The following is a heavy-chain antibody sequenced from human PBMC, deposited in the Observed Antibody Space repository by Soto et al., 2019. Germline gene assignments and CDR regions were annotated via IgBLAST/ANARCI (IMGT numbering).Heavy chain of an antibody. CDR2: IIPIFDTA. Sequence: GASVKVSCKASGGTFSSYAISWVRQAPGQGLEWMGGIIPIFDTANYAQKFQGRVTITADESTSTAYMELSSLRSEDTAVYYCARGYSSRWYSDYFDYWGQGTLVSVSS. V-gene: IGHV1-69*13. D-gene: IGHD6-19*01. CDR1: GGTFSSYA. J-gene: IGHJ4*02. CDR3: ARGYSSRWYSDYFDY.